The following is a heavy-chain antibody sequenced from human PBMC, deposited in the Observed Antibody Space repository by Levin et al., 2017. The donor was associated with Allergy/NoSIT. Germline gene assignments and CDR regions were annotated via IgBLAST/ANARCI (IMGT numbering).Heavy chain of an antibody. D-gene: IGHD6-13*01. Sequence: SCAASGFTFSSYAMHWVRQAPGKGLEWVAVISYDGSNKYYADSVKGRFTISRDNSKNTLYLQMNSLRAEDTAVYYCARGPLLSGAAAGTDYWGQGTLVTVSS. CDR2: ISYDGSNK. V-gene: IGHV3-30-3*01. J-gene: IGHJ4*02. CDR1: GFTFSSYA. CDR3: ARGPLLSGAAAGTDY.